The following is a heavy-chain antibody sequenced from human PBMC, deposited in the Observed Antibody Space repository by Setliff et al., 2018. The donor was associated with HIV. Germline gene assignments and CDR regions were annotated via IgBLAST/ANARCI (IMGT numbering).Heavy chain of an antibody. CDR1: GAPLSSYY. J-gene: IGHJ4*02. CDR3: ARFTSGWYGQY. CDR2: IFYSGTT. Sequence: KASETLSLTCTVSGAPLSSYYLNWIRQPPGKGLEWIGYIFYSGTTNYNPSLKSRVTMSVDASKNQFSLKLTSVTIADTAVYYCARFTSGWYGQYWGQGTLVTVSS. D-gene: IGHD6-19*01. V-gene: IGHV4-59*01.